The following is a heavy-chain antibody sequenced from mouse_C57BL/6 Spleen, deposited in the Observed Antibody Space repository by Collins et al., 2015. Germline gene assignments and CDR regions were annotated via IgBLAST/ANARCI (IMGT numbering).Heavy chain of an antibody. CDR2: IDPANGNT. V-gene: IGHV14-3*01. D-gene: IGHD2-4*01. CDR3: ARSEATNYDYDGWFAY. J-gene: IGHJ3*01. Sequence: EVQLQQSVAELERPGASVKLSCTASGFNIKNTYMHWMKQRPEQGLEWIGRIDPANGNTKYDPRFQGKATITADTSSNTAYLQFSSLTSEDSVIYYCARSEATNYDYDGWFAYWGQGTLVTVSA. CDR1: GFNIKNTY.